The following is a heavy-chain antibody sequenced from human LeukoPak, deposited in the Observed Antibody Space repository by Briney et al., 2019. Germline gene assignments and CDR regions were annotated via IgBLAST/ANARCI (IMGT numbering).Heavy chain of an antibody. J-gene: IGHJ6*02. Sequence: ASVKVSCKASGYTFTSYGISWVRQAPGQGLEWIGWISAYNGNTNYAQKLQGRVTMTTDTSTSTAYMELRSLRSDDTAVYYCARRPPNYYDSSGYLYYYYYGMDVWGQGTTVTVSS. CDR3: ARRPPNYYDSSGYLYYYYYGMDV. CDR2: ISAYNGNT. V-gene: IGHV1-18*01. CDR1: GYTFTSYG. D-gene: IGHD3-22*01.